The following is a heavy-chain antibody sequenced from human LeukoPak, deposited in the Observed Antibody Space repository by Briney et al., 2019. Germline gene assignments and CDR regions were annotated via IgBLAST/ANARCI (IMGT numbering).Heavy chain of an antibody. Sequence: GGSLRLSCAASGFTFSSYGMHWVRQAPGKGLEWVAVISYDGSNKYYADSVKGRFTISRDNSKNTLYLQMNSLRAEDTAVYYCAKFPPRDANDYWGQGTLVTVSS. CDR1: GFTFSSYG. V-gene: IGHV3-30*18. CDR2: ISYDGSNK. CDR3: AKFPPRDANDY. J-gene: IGHJ4*02.